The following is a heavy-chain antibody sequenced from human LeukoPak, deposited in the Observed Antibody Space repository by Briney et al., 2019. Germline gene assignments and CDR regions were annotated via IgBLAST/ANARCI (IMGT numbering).Heavy chain of an antibody. J-gene: IGHJ3*02. CDR1: GGSLCSYY. V-gene: IGHV4-59*01. CDR3: ARVFYDILSPGVGFDI. D-gene: IGHD3-9*01. Sequence: SETLSLTCTVSGGSLCSYYWSWIRQPPGERLEWIGYIYYGGSTNYNPSLESRVTISVETSKNQFSLTLSSVTAADTAVYYCARVFYDILSPGVGFDIWGQGTMVTVSS. CDR2: IYYGGST.